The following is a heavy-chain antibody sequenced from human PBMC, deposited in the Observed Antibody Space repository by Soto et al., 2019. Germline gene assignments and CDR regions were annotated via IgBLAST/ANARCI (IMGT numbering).Heavy chain of an antibody. CDR3: AREGNYEFDAFDI. D-gene: IGHD1-7*01. V-gene: IGHV3-74*01. CDR2: LNSDGSST. Sequence: EVQLVESGGGLVQPGGSLRLSCAASGFTFSSYWMHWVRQAPGKGLVWVSRLNSDGSSTSYADSVKGRFTISRDNAKNTLYRQMNSLRAEDTAVYYCAREGNYEFDAFDIWGQGKMVTVSS. CDR1: GFTFSSYW. J-gene: IGHJ3*02.